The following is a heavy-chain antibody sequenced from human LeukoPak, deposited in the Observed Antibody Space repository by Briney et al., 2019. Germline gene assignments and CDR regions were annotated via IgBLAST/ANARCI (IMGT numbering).Heavy chain of an antibody. J-gene: IGHJ4*02. D-gene: IGHD2-2*01. CDR3: ARESDASDYYFDF. Sequence: GASVKVSCKASGYTFTGYHMHWVRRAPGQGLEWMGRINPNSGGTNYAQKFQDRVTMTRDTSISTAYMELNRLRSDDTAVYYCARESDASDYYFDFWGQGTLVTVSS. V-gene: IGHV1-2*06. CDR2: INPNSGGT. CDR1: GYTFTGYH.